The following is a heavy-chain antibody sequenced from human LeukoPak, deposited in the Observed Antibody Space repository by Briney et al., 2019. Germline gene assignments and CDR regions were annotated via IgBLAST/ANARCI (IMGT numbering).Heavy chain of an antibody. V-gene: IGHV3-20*04. J-gene: IGHJ3*02. D-gene: IGHD5-24*01. CDR3: ARPRWADGYNVGDAFDI. CDR1: GFTFDDYG. Sequence: GGSLRLSCAASGFTFDDYGMSWVRQAPGKGLEWVSGINWNGGSTGYADSVKGRFTISRDNAKNSLYLQMNSLRAEDTALYYCARPRWADGYNVGDAFDIWGQGTMVAVSS. CDR2: INWNGGST.